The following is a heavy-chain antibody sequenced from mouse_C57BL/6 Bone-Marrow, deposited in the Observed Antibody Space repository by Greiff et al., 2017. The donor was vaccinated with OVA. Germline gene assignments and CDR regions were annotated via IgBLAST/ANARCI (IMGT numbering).Heavy chain of an antibody. Sequence: EVMLVESGGGLVQPGGSMKLSCAASGFTFSDAWMDWVRQSPEKGLEWVAEIRNKANNHATYYAESVKGRFTISRDDSKSSVYLQMNSLRAEDTGIYYCTRGITTVVDAMDYWGQGTSVTVSS. CDR1: GFTFSDAW. J-gene: IGHJ4*01. CDR2: IRNKANNHAT. CDR3: TRGITTVVDAMDY. D-gene: IGHD1-1*01. V-gene: IGHV6-6*01.